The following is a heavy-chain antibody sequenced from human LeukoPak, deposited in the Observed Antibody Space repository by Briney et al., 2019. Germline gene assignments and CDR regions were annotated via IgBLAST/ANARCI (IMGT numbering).Heavy chain of an antibody. CDR3: VREAGYCAPVCVKTNWFDP. CDR1: RFPFSSHA. Sequence: GGSLRLSCAASRFPFSSHAMSWVRQPPGKGLEWVAAISNGKTYYADSVRGRFAISRDDSTNTVYLHMNSLRDEDTALYHCVREAGYCAPVCVKTNWFDPWGQGTLVTVSS. V-gene: IGHV3-23*01. CDR2: ISNGKT. J-gene: IGHJ5*02. D-gene: IGHD2-15*01.